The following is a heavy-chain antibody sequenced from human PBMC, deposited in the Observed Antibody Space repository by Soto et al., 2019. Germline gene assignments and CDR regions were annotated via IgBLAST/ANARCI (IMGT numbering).Heavy chain of an antibody. CDR2: IIPILGIA. CDR3: ATDRDYGDLITVEFQH. V-gene: IGHV1-69*04. D-gene: IGHD4-17*01. CDR1: GGTFSSYT. Sequence: GASVKVSCKASGGTFSSYTISWVRQAPGQGLEWMGRIIPILGIANYAQKFQGRVTITADKSTSTAYMELSSLRSEDTAVYYRATDRDYGDLITVEFQHWGQGTLVTVSS. J-gene: IGHJ1*01.